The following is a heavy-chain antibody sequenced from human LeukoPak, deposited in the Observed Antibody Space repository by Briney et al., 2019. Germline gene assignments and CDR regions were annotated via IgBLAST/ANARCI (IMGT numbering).Heavy chain of an antibody. CDR1: GFTFSSYW. CDR3: ARDGACSGGSCYSPYFDY. Sequence: GGSLRLSCAASGFTFSSYWMSWVRQAPGKGLXXXXXXXXEGSEKYYVDSVKGRFTISRDNAKNSLYLQMNSLRAEDTAVYYCARDGACSGGSCYSPYFDYWGQGTLVTVSS. V-gene: IGHV3-7*03. J-gene: IGHJ4*02. D-gene: IGHD2-15*01. CDR2: XXXEGSEK.